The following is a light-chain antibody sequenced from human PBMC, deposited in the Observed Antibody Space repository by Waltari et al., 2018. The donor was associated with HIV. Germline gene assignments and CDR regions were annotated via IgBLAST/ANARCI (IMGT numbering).Light chain of an antibody. CDR2: GVS. J-gene: IGLJ2*01. CDR1: GSDIGLDDL. V-gene: IGLV2-14*01. CDR3: SAYTMSGSLV. Sequence: QSALTQPASLSGSPGQSITITCSGTGSDIGLDDLVPWYRQEPGTAPRLLIYGVSNRPSEISRRFSGSKARTTASLTISALQADDEGDYYCSAYTMSGSLVFGGGTKLTVL.